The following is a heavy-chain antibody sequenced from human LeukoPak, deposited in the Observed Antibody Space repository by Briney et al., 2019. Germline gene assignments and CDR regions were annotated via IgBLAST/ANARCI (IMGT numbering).Heavy chain of an antibody. D-gene: IGHD3-22*01. CDR1: GFTFSNYW. CDR3: AKGVEDYYDSSGLDY. V-gene: IGHV3-23*01. CDR2: ISGSGGST. J-gene: IGHJ4*02. Sequence: GGSLRLSCAASGFTFSNYWMHWVRQAPGKGLEWVSAISGSGGSTYYADSVKGRFTISRDNSKNTLYLQMNSLRAEDTAVYYCAKGVEDYYDSSGLDYWGRGTLVTVSS.